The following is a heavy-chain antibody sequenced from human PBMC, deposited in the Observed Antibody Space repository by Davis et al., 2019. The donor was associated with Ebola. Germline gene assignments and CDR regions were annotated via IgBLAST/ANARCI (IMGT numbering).Heavy chain of an antibody. CDR3: ARDSGWSGVVS. Sequence: GESLKISCAVSGFTVSSNYWSWVRQAPGKGLEWVANIKQDGSDKNYVDSVKGRFTISRDNAKNSLYLQMNSLRAEDTAVYYCARDSGWSGVVSWGQGTLVTVSS. J-gene: IGHJ5*01. CDR2: IKQDGSDK. V-gene: IGHV3-7*03. CDR1: GFTVSSNY. D-gene: IGHD6-19*01.